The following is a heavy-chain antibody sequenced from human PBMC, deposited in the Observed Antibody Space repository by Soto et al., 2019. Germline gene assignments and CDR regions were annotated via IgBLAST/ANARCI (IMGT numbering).Heavy chain of an antibody. J-gene: IGHJ6*02. CDR2: ISAYNGKT. CDR1: GYTFTSYG. V-gene: IGHV1-18*01. D-gene: IGHD5-12*01. CDR3: ARGGDVNYYLGMDV. Sequence: QVQLMLSGGEVKKPGASVKLSCAASGYTFTSYGISWVRQAPGQGLEWMGWISAYNGKTNYAQNVQGRVTMTTDTSTRTAYMDLRSLRSDDTAVYYCARGGDVNYYLGMDVWGQGTTVTVSS.